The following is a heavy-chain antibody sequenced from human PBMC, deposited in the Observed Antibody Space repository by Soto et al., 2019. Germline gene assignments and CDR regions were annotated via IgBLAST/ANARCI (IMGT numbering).Heavy chain of an antibody. J-gene: IGHJ5*02. CDR1: GGSISSSSYY. V-gene: IGHV4-39*01. D-gene: IGHD6-13*01. Sequence: SETLSLTCTVSGGSISSSSYYWGWIRQPPGKGLEWIGSIYYSGSTYYNPSLKSRVTISVDTSKNQFSLKLSSVTAADTAVYYCARIEDVQVQQLVSINWFDPWGQGTLVTVSS. CDR3: ARIEDVQVQQLVSINWFDP. CDR2: IYYSGST.